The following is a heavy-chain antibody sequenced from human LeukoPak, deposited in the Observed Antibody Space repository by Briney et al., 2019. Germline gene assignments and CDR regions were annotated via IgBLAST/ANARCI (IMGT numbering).Heavy chain of an antibody. Sequence: GGSLRLSCAASGFSFSSYGMHWVRQAPGKGLEWVAAISYDGSNKYYANSFKGRFTISRDNSKNTLYLQMNSLRAEDTGVYYCAKDPSYNWNYLTYWGQGTLVSVSS. CDR3: AKDPSYNWNYLTY. D-gene: IGHD1-20*01. CDR2: ISYDGSNK. J-gene: IGHJ4*02. CDR1: GFSFSSYG. V-gene: IGHV3-30*18.